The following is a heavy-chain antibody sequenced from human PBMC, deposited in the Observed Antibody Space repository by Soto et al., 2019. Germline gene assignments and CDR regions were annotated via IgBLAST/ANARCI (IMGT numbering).Heavy chain of an antibody. CDR3: ARVGSPDDFDWLFWFDP. J-gene: IGHJ5*02. Sequence: SETLSLTCAVSGGSISSGGYYWSWIRQHPGKGLEWIGYIYYSGSTYYNPSLKSRVTISVDTSRNQFSLKLSSVTAADTAVYYCARVGSPDDFDWLFWFDPWGQGTLVTVSS. CDR1: GGSISSGGYY. D-gene: IGHD3-9*01. V-gene: IGHV4-31*11. CDR2: IYYSGST.